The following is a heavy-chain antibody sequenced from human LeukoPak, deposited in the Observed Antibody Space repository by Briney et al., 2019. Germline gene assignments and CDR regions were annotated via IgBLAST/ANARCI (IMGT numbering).Heavy chain of an antibody. CDR2: IFYGGT. CDR3: ARAEGMDV. CDR1: GGSISSGGYC. J-gene: IGHJ6*02. V-gene: IGHV4-31*03. Sequence: SETLSLTCTVSGGSISSGGYCWNWIRQHPGKGLEWIGYIFYGGTSYNPSLKSRVTISVDASKNQFSLKLSSVTAADTAVYYCARAEGMDVWGQGTTITVSS.